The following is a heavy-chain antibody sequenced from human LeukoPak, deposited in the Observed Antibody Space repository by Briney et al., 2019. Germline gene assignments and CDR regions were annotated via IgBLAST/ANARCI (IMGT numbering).Heavy chain of an antibody. Sequence: ASVKVSCKASGYTFSSYTLSWLRQAPGQGLEWMGWINTYTGTPTYAQGFTGRFVLSLDSSVSTAYLQINSLKAEDIAVYYCVRQYSGYESLYFDSWGQGTLVTVSS. CDR2: INTYTGTP. J-gene: IGHJ4*02. D-gene: IGHD5-12*01. CDR3: VRQYSGYESLYFDS. CDR1: GYTFSSYT. V-gene: IGHV7-4-1*02.